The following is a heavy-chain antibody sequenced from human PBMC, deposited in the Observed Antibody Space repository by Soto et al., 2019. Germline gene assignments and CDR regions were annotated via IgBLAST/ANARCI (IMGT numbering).Heavy chain of an antibody. D-gene: IGHD3-10*01. CDR3: ARDSPKSSGLGY. J-gene: IGHJ4*02. V-gene: IGHV1-69*06. CDR1: GGTFSNYA. CDR2: IIPIFGTA. Sequence: GASVKVSCKASGGTFSNYAINWVRQAPGQGLEWMGGIIPIFGTANYAQKFQGRVTITADKSTSTAYMALSSLRSEDTAMYDCARDSPKSSGLGYWGQGTLVTVSS.